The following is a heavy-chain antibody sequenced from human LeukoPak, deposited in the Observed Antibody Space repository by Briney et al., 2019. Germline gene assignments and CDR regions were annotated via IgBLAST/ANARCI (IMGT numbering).Heavy chain of an antibody. CDR2: IYHNGNT. CDR3: ARAIQRQYYYDSSGYYYDY. CDR1: TYSISSGYY. D-gene: IGHD3-22*01. J-gene: IGHJ4*02. Sequence: PSETLSLTCTVSTYSISSGYYWGWIRQPPGKGLEWIGNIYHNGNTYYNPSLKSRVTISVDTSKNQFSLKLSSVTAADTAVYYCARAIQRQYYYDSSGYYYDYWGQGTLVTVSS. V-gene: IGHV4-38-2*02.